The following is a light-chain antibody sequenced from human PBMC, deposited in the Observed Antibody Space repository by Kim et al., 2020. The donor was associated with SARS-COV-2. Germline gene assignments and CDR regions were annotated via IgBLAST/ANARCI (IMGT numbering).Light chain of an antibody. V-gene: IGKV4-1*01. CDR3: QQYLSSPYT. J-gene: IGKJ2*01. CDR2: WAS. CDR1: QNLIYRSNAENY. Sequence: DIVMTQSPDSLAVSLGERATINCKSSQNLIYRSNAENYLAWYQQKPGQPPKLLIYWASTRESGVPDRFSGSGSGTDFTLTINNLQAEDVAVYFCQQYLSSPYTFGQGTRLEI.